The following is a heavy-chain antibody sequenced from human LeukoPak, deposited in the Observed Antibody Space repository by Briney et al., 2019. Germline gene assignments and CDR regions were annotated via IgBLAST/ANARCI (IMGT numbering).Heavy chain of an antibody. J-gene: IGHJ4*02. CDR1: GYTFTDYY. CDR2: INPNSGDT. V-gene: IGHV1-2*02. CDR3: TRDDIVGARDFDY. D-gene: IGHD1-26*01. Sequence: APVKVSCKASGYTFTDYYIHWVRQAPGQGLGWMGWINPNSGDTKSAQKLQGRLTMTRDTSITTAYMDLSRLTSDDTAVYYCTRDDIVGARDFDYWGQGTLVTVSS.